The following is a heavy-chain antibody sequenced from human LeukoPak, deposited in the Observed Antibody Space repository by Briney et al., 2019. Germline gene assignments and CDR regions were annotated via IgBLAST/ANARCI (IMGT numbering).Heavy chain of an antibody. V-gene: IGHV3-7*03. D-gene: IGHD2-15*01. CDR1: GFTFSSYW. Sequence: GSLRLSCAASGFTFSSYWMTWVRQAPGKGLEWVANIKPDGSEKYYVDSVKGRFTMSRDNAKNSLYLQMNSLRAEDTAVYYRARSFSGGYCSGGSCAFGYWGQGTLVTVSS. J-gene: IGHJ4*02. CDR2: IKPDGSEK. CDR3: ARSFSGGYCSGGSCAFGY.